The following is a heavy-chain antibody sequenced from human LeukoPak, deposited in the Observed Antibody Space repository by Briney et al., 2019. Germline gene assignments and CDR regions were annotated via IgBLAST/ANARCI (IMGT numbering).Heavy chain of an antibody. CDR1: GGTFSSYA. V-gene: IGHV1-69*04. CDR3: ARSPMVVDHNFDY. Sequence: GASVKVSCKASGGTFSSYAISWVRQAPGQGLEWMGRIIPILGIANYAQKFQGRVTITADKSTSTAYMELSSLRSEDTAVYYCARSPMVVDHNFDYWGQGTLVTVSS. J-gene: IGHJ4*02. D-gene: IGHD2-15*01. CDR2: IIPILGIA.